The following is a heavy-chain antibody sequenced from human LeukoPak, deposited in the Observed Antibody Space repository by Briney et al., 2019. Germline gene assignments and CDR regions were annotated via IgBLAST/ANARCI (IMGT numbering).Heavy chain of an antibody. V-gene: IGHV4-59*01. CDR3: ARLAVVVPAGRDYFYMDV. CDR2: IHYSGST. J-gene: IGHJ6*03. Sequence: PSETLSLTCTVSGDSISAYYWSWIRQPPGKGLEWIGYIHYSGSTNYNPSLKSRVTISVDTSKNQFSLKLSSVTAADTAVYYCARLAVVVPAGRDYFYMDVWGKGTTVTVSS. CDR1: GDSISAYY. D-gene: IGHD2-2*01.